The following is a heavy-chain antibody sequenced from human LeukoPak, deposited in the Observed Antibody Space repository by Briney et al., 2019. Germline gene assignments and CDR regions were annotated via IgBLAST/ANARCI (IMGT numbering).Heavy chain of an antibody. V-gene: IGHV3-48*04. J-gene: IGHJ6*03. CDR1: GFTFSSYS. Sequence: GGSLRLSCAASGFTFSSYSMNWVRQAPGKGLEWVSYISSSSSTIYYADSVKGRFTISRDNAKNSLYLQMNSLRAEDTAVYYSARDAFGGYSYGSSLYYYNYYYMDVWGKGTTVTVSS. D-gene: IGHD5-18*01. CDR2: ISSSSSTI. CDR3: ARDAFGGYSYGSSLYYYNYYYMDV.